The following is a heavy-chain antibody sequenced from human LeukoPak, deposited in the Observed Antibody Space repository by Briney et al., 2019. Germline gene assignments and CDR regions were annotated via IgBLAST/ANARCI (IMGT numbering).Heavy chain of an antibody. V-gene: IGHV3-23*01. CDR1: GFTFSSYA. Sequence: GGSLRLSCAASGFTFSSYAMSWVRQAPGKGLEWVSAISGSGGSTYYADSVKGRFTISRDNSKNTLYLQMNSLRAEDTAVYYCASRVGSGSYYTDYWGQGTLVTVSS. J-gene: IGHJ4*02. CDR2: ISGSGGST. CDR3: ASRVGSGSYYTDY. D-gene: IGHD3-10*01.